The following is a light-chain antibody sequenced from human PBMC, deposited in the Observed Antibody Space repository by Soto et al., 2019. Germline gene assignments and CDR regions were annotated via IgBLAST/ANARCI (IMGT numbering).Light chain of an antibody. Sequence: QTVVTQEPSLTVSPGGTVTLTCASSTGAVTSGHYPYWFQQKPGQAPRTLIYDTSNKHSWTPARFSGSLLGGKAALTLSGVQPEDEAEYYCLLSYSGARPWVFGGGTKLTVL. CDR3: LLSYSGARPWV. CDR1: TGAVTSGHY. J-gene: IGLJ3*02. CDR2: DTS. V-gene: IGLV7-46*01.